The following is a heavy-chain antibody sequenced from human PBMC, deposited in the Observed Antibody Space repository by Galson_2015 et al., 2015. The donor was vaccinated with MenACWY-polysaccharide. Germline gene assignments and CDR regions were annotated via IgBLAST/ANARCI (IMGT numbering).Heavy chain of an antibody. CDR2: IYYSGST. CDR1: GGSISSYY. Sequence: SETLSLTCTVSGGSISSYYWSWIRQPPGKGLEWIGYIYYSGSTNYNPSLKSRVTISVDTSKNQFSLKLSSVTAADTAVYYCARGSYGDYVKAFDYWGQGTLVTVSS. CDR3: ARGSYGDYVKAFDY. V-gene: IGHV4-59*01. D-gene: IGHD4-17*01. J-gene: IGHJ4*02.